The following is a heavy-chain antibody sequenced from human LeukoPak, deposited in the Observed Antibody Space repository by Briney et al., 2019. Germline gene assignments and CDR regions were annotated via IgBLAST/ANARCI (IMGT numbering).Heavy chain of an antibody. V-gene: IGHV1-24*01. D-gene: IGHD3-10*01. CDR2: FDPEDGET. Sequence: ASVKVSCKVSGYTLTELSMHWVRQAPGKGLEWMGGFDPEDGETIYAQKFQGRVTMTEDTSTDTAYMELSSLRSEDTVVYYCATDRMVRGVFSLQIDYWGQGTLVTVSS. J-gene: IGHJ4*02. CDR1: GYTLTELS. CDR3: ATDRMVRGVFSLQIDY.